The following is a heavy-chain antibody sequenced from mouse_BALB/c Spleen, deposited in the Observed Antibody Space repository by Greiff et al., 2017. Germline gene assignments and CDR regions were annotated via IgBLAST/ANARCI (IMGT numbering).Heavy chain of an antibody. V-gene: IGHV7-3*02. CDR2: IRNKANGYTT. J-gene: IGHJ2*01. Sequence: EVKVVESGGGLVQPGGSLRLSCATSGFTFTDYYMSWVRQPPGKALEWLGFIRNKANGYTTEYSASVKGRFTISRDNSQSILYLQMNTLRAEDSATYYCARYASNCRNYFDYWGQGTTLTVSA. CDR1: GFTFTDYY. CDR3: ARYASNCRNYFDY. D-gene: IGHD4-1*01.